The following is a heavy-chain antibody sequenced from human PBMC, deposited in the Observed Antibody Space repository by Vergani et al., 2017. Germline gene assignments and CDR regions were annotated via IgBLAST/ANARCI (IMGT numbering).Heavy chain of an antibody. D-gene: IGHD3-22*01. CDR3: ARVRRDDSSGYYYYYGMDG. CDR2: IYYSGST. J-gene: IGHJ6*02. CDR1: GGSISSGDYY. Sequence: QVQLQESGPGLVKPSQTLSLTCTVSGGSISSGDYYWSWIRQPPGKGLEWIGYIYYSGSTYYNPSLKSRVTISVDTSKNQFSLKLSSVTAADTAVYYWARVRRDDSSGYYYYYGMDGWGQGTTVTVSS. V-gene: IGHV4-30-4*01.